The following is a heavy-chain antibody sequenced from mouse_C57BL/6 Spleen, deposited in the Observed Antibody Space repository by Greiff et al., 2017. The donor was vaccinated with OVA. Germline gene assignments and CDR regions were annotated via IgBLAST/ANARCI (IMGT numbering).Heavy chain of an antibody. CDR1: GFTFSDYG. CDR3: AWSYYINYDFDY. J-gene: IGHJ2*01. V-gene: IGHV5-17*01. CDR2: ISSGSSTI. D-gene: IGHD2-5*01. Sequence: EVQVVESGGGLVKPGGSLKLSCAASGFTFSDYGMHWVSQAPEKGLEWVAYISSGSSTIYYADTVKGRFTFSIDNAKNTMFLQMTSLKSEDTDMYYCAWSYYINYDFDYWGQGTTLTVSS.